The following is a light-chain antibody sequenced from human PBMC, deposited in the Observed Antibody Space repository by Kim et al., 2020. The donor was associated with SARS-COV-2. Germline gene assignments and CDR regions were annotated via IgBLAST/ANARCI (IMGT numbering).Light chain of an antibody. CDR1: QSVTSNY. CDR2: GAS. V-gene: IGKV3-20*01. Sequence: SPGERATLSCRASQSVTSNYLAWYQQKPGQAPRLLIYGASSRAAGIPDMFSGSGSGTDFTLTISRLEPEDFAVYYCQQYGSSPLTFGGGTKVDIK. J-gene: IGKJ4*01. CDR3: QQYGSSPLT.